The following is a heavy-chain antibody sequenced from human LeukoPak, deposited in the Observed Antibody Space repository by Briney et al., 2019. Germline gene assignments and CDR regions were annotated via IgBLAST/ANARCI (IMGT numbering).Heavy chain of an antibody. V-gene: IGHV3-30*03. D-gene: IGHD1-26*01. CDR3: ARDAGGYFDY. CDR2: ISYDGSNK. CDR1: GFTFSSYG. J-gene: IGHJ4*02. Sequence: GGSLRLSCAASGFTFSSYGMHWVRQAPGKGLEWVAVISYDGSNKYYADSVKGRFTISRDNAKNSLYLQMNSLRAEDTAVYYCARDAGGYFDYWGQGTLVTVSS.